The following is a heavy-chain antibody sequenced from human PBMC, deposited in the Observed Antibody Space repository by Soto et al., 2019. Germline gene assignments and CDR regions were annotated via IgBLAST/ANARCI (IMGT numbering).Heavy chain of an antibody. CDR2: ISLGGGST. Sequence: GGSLRLSCAASGFTFSSYAMSWVRQAPGKGLEWVSSISLGGGSTYFADSVKGRFTISRDNSKNSLYLQMNSLRPEDTAVYYCAGPLGGSNGRNLYNWGQETWVTVPQ. D-gene: IGHD1-26*01. CDR3: AGPLGGSNGRNLYN. CDR1: GFTFSSYA. J-gene: IGHJ4*02. V-gene: IGHV3-23*01.